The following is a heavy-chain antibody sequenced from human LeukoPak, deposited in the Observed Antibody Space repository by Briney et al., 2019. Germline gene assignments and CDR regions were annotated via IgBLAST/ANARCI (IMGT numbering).Heavy chain of an antibody. Sequence: TETLSLTCIVSGGPISTHYWSWGRQPPGNGLEWIGYNDYSGSTNYNPSLKSRVTISVDTSKNHFSLKLNSVTAADTAVYYCARGATFRGTYYMDVWGKGTTVTVSS. D-gene: IGHD3-10*01. J-gene: IGHJ6*03. CDR3: ARGATFRGTYYMDV. CDR2: NDYSGST. CDR1: GGPISTHY. V-gene: IGHV4-59*11.